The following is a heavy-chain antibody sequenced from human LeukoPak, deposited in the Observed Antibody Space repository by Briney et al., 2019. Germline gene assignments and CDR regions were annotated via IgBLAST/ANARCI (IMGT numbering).Heavy chain of an antibody. CDR3: AAESLTIFGVAPH. CDR1: GGSISGYY. Sequence: PSETLSLTCTVSGGSISGYYWSWVRQPPGKGLEWIGYIYYSGNIDYNPSLKSRVTISVDTSKNQFSLKLSSVTAADTAVYYCAAESLTIFGVAPHWGQGTLVTVSS. J-gene: IGHJ4*02. D-gene: IGHD3-3*01. CDR2: IYYSGNI. V-gene: IGHV4-59*01.